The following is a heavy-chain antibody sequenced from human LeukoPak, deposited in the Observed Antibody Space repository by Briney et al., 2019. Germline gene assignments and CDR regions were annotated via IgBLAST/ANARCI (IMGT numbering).Heavy chain of an antibody. CDR2: IKESEKT. Sequence: TPSETLSLTCTVSGGSISSYYWSWIRQPPGKGLEWIGEIKESEKTNYNPSLKSRVTISIDTSKNQFSLKLSSVTAADTAVYYCAREGLRNVHNPLGYWGQGTLVTVSS. CDR3: AREGLRNVHNPLGY. J-gene: IGHJ4*02. V-gene: IGHV4-34*01. D-gene: IGHD5-24*01. CDR1: GGSISSYY.